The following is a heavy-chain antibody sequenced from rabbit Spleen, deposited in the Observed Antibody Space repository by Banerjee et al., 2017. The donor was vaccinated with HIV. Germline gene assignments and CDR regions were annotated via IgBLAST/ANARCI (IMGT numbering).Heavy chain of an antibody. CDR1: GFDFSSYY. Sequence: QLKETGGGLVQPGGSLTLSCKASGFDFSSYYMSWVRQAPGKGLEWIGIIYADIGSTDYASWVNGRFTISSDNAQNTVDLQMNSLTAADTATYFCARDTSSSFSSYGMDLWGQGTLVTVS. D-gene: IGHD1-1*01. V-gene: IGHV1S7*01. J-gene: IGHJ6*01. CDR3: ARDTSSSFSSYGMDL. CDR2: IYADIGST.